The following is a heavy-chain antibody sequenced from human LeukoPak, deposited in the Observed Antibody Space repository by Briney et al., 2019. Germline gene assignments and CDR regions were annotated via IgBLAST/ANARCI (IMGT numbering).Heavy chain of an antibody. CDR3: ARDISVGATAPYFDY. CDR2: IWYDGSNK. J-gene: IGHJ4*02. V-gene: IGHV3-33*01. D-gene: IGHD1-26*01. Sequence: GGSLRLSCEASGFTISNLGMHWVRQAPGKGLEWVAVIWYDGSNKYYADSVKGRFTISRDNSKNTLYLQMNSLRAEDTAVYYCARDISVGATAPYFDYWGQGTLVTVSS. CDR1: GFTISNLG.